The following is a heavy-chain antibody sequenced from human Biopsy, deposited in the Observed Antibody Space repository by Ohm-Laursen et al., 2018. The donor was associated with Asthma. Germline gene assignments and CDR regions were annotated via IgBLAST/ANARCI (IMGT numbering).Heavy chain of an antibody. CDR1: GFTFSGSW. J-gene: IGHJ5*02. Sequence: SLRLSCAAPGFTFSGSWMIWVRQAPGKGLEWVSSISASGVRTFYADSVKGRFTVSRDSSRNTLYLQLSTLRVEDTAVYFCAKITTDRQKANNWFDPWGQGTLVTVSS. V-gene: IGHV3-23*01. CDR3: AKITTDRQKANNWFDP. D-gene: IGHD3-22*01. CDR2: ISASGVRT.